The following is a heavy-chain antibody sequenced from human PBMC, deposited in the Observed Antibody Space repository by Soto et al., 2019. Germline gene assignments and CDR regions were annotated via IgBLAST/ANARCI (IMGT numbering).Heavy chain of an antibody. J-gene: IGHJ4*02. V-gene: IGHV4-34*01. CDR2: INHSGST. Sequence: SETLSLTSAVYGGSCIGYYWSWIRQPPGKGLEWIGEINHSGSTNYNPSLKSRVTISVDTSKNQFSLKLTSVTAADTAVYYCARDKITGLFDYWGQGTLVTVSS. CDR3: ARDKITGLFDY. CDR1: GGSCIGYY. D-gene: IGHD2-8*02.